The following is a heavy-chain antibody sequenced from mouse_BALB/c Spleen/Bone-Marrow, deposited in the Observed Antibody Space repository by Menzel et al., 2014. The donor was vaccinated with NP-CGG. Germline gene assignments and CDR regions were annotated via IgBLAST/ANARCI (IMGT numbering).Heavy chain of an antibody. CDR3: TRVTTDWYFDV. Sequence: EVQLQQSGPELVKPGASVKISCKASGYPFTGYFMNWVMQSHGKSLEWIGRINPYNGDTFYNQKFKGKATLTVDKSSSTAHMELRSLASEDSAVYYCTRVTTDWYFDVWDAGTTVTVSS. V-gene: IGHV1-20*02. CDR1: GYPFTGYF. CDR2: INPYNGDT. J-gene: IGHJ1*01. D-gene: IGHD1-1*01.